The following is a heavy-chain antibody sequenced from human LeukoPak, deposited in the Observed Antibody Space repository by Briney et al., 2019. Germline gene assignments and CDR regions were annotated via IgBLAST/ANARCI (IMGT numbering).Heavy chain of an antibody. CDR3: AREDSSGWYDTFSEYYFDY. CDR1: GGSISSYY. V-gene: IGHV4-39*07. CDR2: ICYSGST. J-gene: IGHJ4*02. Sequence: PSETLSLTCTVSGGSISSYYWSWISQPPGKGLEWIGSICYSGSTYYNPSLKSRVTISVDTSKNQFSLKLSSVTAADTAVYYCAREDSSGWYDTFSEYYFDYWGQGTLVTVSS. D-gene: IGHD6-19*01.